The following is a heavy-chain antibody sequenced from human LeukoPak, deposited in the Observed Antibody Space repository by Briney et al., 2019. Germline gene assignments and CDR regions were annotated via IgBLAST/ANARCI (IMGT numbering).Heavy chain of an antibody. J-gene: IGHJ4*02. V-gene: IGHV3-23*01. CDR1: GFAFSTYG. CDR2: ITGSGSGGIT. Sequence: PGGSLRHSCAASGFAFSTYGMSWVRQAPGKGLEWVSAITGSGSGGITFYADSVKGRFTISRDNSKNTLYLQMSSLRAEDTAAYYCAKSSGYFGDYWGQGTLVTVSS. CDR3: AKSSGYFGDY. D-gene: IGHD3-22*01.